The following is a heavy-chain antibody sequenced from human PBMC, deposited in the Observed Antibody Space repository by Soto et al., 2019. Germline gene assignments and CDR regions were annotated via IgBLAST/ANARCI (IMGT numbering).Heavy chain of an antibody. CDR1: GYSISSYDY. V-gene: IGHV4-38-2*02. J-gene: IGHJ4*02. CDR3: ARERENAYGSGRNFDY. D-gene: IGHD3-10*01. Sequence: LSLTCAVSGYSISSYDYWGWIRQPPGKGLEWIGSIYHSGSTYYNPSLESRVTTSLDTSKNQVSLKLSSVTAADTAMYFCARERENAYGSGRNFDYWGAGPMFPGST. CDR2: IYHSGST.